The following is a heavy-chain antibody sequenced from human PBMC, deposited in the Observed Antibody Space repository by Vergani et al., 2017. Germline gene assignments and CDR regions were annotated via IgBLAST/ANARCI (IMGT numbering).Heavy chain of an antibody. Sequence: QVQLVQSGAEVKKPGASVKVSCKASGYTFTGYYMHWVRQAPGQGLEWMGWINPNSGGTNYAQKFQGRVTMTRDTSISTAYMELSRLRSDDTAVYYCAREPIAMVITLTNYYYYGMDVWGQGTTVTVSS. J-gene: IGHJ6*02. V-gene: IGHV1-2*02. CDR3: AREPIAMVITLTNYYYYGMDV. CDR1: GYTFTGYY. CDR2: INPNSGGT. D-gene: IGHD5-18*01.